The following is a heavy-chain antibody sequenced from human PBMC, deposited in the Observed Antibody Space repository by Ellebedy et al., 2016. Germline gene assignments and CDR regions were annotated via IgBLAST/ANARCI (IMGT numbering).Heavy chain of an antibody. CDR1: GDSISRYF. J-gene: IGHJ4*02. CDR3: ARDVSLYSSSPSFDF. CDR2: IHASGTT. Sequence: SETLSLTXTVSGDSISRYFWSWIRQPAGMRLDWIGRIHASGTTNYNPSLESRVTMSVDTSKNQFSLRLTSVAAADTAVYFCARDVSLYSSSPSFDFWGQGALVTVSP. D-gene: IGHD3-22*01. V-gene: IGHV4-4*07.